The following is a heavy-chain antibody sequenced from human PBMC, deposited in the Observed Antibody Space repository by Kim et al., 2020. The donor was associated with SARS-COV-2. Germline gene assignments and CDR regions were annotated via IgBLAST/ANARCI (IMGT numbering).Heavy chain of an antibody. J-gene: IGHJ4*02. D-gene: IGHD2-21*02. CDR1: GYSFTSYG. Sequence: ASVKVSCKASGYSFTSYGISWVRQAPGQGLEWMAWINPYNGNTNSAQKLQGRVTMTTDRSTSTAYMELRSLRSDDTAVYYCARDHKASCSGGDCQCYFDYWGQGTLVTVSS. CDR3: ARDHKASCSGGDCQCYFDY. CDR2: INPYNGNT. V-gene: IGHV1-18*01.